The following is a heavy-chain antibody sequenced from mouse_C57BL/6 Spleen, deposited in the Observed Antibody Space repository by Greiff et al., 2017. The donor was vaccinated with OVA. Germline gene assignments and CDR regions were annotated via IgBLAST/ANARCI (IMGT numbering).Heavy chain of an antibody. V-gene: IGHV1-64*01. CDR2: IHPNSGST. CDR3: AREGPTVVGDYFDY. D-gene: IGHD1-1*01. CDR1: GYTFTSYW. J-gene: IGHJ2*01. Sequence: QVQLQQSGAELVKPGASVKLSCKASGYTFTSYWMHWVKQRPGQGLEWIGMIHPNSGSTNYNEKFKSKATLTVDKSSSTAYMQLSSLTSEDSAVYYCAREGPTVVGDYFDYWGQGTTLTVSS.